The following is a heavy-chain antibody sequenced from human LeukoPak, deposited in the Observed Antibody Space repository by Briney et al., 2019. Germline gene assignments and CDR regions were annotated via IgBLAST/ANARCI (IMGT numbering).Heavy chain of an antibody. Sequence: PSETLSLTCTVSGGSISSYYWGWIRQPPGKGLEWIGSIYYSGSTYYNPSLKSRVTISVDTSKNQFSLKLSSVTAADTAVYYCARQGIAASVWYFDYWGQGTLVTVSS. CDR3: ARQGIAASVWYFDY. CDR1: GGSISSYY. V-gene: IGHV4-39*01. D-gene: IGHD6-13*01. J-gene: IGHJ4*02. CDR2: IYYSGST.